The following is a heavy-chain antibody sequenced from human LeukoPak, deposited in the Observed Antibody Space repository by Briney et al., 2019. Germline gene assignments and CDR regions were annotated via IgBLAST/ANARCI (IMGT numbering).Heavy chain of an antibody. CDR2: ISGSDGST. V-gene: IGHV3-23*01. Sequence: GGSLILACAASGFTFSSYAMSWVRQAPGTGLEWVSAISGSDGSTYYADSVKGRFTISRDNSKNTLYLQMNSLRAEDTAVYYCAKDPTGYSSGWLFTLYYFDYWGQGTLVTVSS. CDR1: GFTFSSYA. D-gene: IGHD6-19*01. J-gene: IGHJ4*02. CDR3: AKDPTGYSSGWLFTLYYFDY.